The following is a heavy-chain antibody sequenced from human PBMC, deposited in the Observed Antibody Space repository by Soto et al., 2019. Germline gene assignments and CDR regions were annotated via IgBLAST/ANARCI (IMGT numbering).Heavy chain of an antibody. Sequence: PGGSLRLSCAASGFRFGDHYMTWVRQAPGKGLEWVSKISGDDTTKYYADSVKGRFTVSRDNAKNSMYLLMNSLTAEDTAVYYCAREGRRMVYVIRGVDFDHWGRGTLVTVSS. D-gene: IGHD2-8*01. CDR1: GFRFGDHY. V-gene: IGHV3-11*04. J-gene: IGHJ4*02. CDR2: ISGDDTTK. CDR3: AREGRRMVYVIRGVDFDH.